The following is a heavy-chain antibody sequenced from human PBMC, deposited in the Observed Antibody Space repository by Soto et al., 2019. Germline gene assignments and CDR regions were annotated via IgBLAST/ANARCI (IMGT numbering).Heavy chain of an antibody. J-gene: IGHJ4*02. Sequence: ASVKVSCKVSGYTLTELSMHWVRQAPGKGLEWMGGFDPEDGETIYAQKFQGRVTMTEDTSTDTAYMELSSLRSEDTAVYYCATELGYYDSSGYLSFDYWGQGTLVTVSS. CDR3: ATELGYYDSSGYLSFDY. V-gene: IGHV1-24*01. CDR2: FDPEDGET. D-gene: IGHD3-22*01. CDR1: GYTLTELS.